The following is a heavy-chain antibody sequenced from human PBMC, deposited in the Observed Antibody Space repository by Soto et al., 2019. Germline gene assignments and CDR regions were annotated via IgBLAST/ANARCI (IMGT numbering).Heavy chain of an antibody. CDR3: AKGFRSLEWFSLAPFDY. D-gene: IGHD3-3*01. V-gene: IGHV3-23*01. CDR1: GFTFDTYA. J-gene: IGHJ4*02. CDR2: IGSSGST. Sequence: LRLSCAASGFTFDTYALNWVRQAPGKGLEWVSAIGSSGSTYYADSVKGRFTISRDTPKKPLYLQMNSLRVEDTAKYYCAKGFRSLEWFSLAPFDYWGQGALVTVSS.